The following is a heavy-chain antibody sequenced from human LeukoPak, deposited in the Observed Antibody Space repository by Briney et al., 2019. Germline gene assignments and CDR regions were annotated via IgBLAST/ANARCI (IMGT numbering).Heavy chain of an antibody. Sequence: PGGSLRLSCAASGFTFSSYGMHWVRQAPGKGLEWVAVISYDGSNKYYADSVKGRFTISRDNSKNTLYLQMNSLRAEDTAVYYCARALLRYFDWFWFDPWGRGTLVTVSS. V-gene: IGHV3-30*03. CDR1: GFTFSSYG. CDR2: ISYDGSNK. D-gene: IGHD3-9*01. CDR3: ARALLRYFDWFWFDP. J-gene: IGHJ5*02.